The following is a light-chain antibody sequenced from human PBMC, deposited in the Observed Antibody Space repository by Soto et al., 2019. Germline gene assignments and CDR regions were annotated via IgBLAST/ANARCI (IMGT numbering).Light chain of an antibody. Sequence: DIEMTQSPSTLSSSVGDIFTITCRASQSISSWLAWYQQKPGQAPRLLIYGASSRATGIPDRFSGSGSETDFTLTISSLEPEDIAVYYCQHRMNWPLTFGQGTRLEIK. V-gene: IGKV3-11*01. J-gene: IGKJ5*01. CDR2: GAS. CDR1: QSISSW. CDR3: QHRMNWPLT.